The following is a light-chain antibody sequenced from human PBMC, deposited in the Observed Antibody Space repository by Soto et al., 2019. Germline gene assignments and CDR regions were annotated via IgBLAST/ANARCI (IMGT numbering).Light chain of an antibody. Sequence: QSLLTQSPSASGTPGQRVTISCSGGSSNIGRDTVNWYQQLPGTAPKLLIYSNNQRPSGVPDRFSGSKSGTSASLAISGLQSEDEADYYCASWDGSLNGWVFGGGTKLTVL. J-gene: IGLJ3*02. CDR3: ASWDGSLNGWV. CDR1: SSNIGRDT. V-gene: IGLV1-44*01. CDR2: SNN.